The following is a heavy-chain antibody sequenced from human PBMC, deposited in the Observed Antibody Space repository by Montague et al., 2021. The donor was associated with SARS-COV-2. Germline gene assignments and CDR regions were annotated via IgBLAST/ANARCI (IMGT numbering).Heavy chain of an antibody. CDR3: ARRLGGSGWLDY. J-gene: IGHJ4*02. CDR2: IHSSGST. CDR1: GGSISSGSYY. Sequence: SETLSLTCTVAGGSISSGSYYWGWIRPPPGKGLEWIGNIHSSGSTYYKSRVTISVDMSKNQFSLTVTSVTAADTAVSYCARRLGGSGWLDYWGQGTLVTVSS. D-gene: IGHD6-25*01. V-gene: IGHV4-39*01.